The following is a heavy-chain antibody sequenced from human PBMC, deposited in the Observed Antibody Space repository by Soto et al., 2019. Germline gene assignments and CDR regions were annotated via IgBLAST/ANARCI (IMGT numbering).Heavy chain of an antibody. Sequence: EVHLLESGGGLVQPGGSLRLSCAASGFTFSNYAMSWVLQAPGKGLGWVSDISGSGDSTYYADSVKGRFTISRDNSKNQLYLQMNSLRAEDTAIYYCAKDLGYTSSAGDYWGQGTLVTVSS. D-gene: IGHD6-13*01. CDR3: AKDLGYTSSAGDY. CDR1: GFTFSNYA. V-gene: IGHV3-23*01. J-gene: IGHJ4*02. CDR2: ISGSGDST.